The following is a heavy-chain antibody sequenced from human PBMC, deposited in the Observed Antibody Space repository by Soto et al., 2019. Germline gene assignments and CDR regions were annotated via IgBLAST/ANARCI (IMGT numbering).Heavy chain of an antibody. CDR1: GGSVRTYY. CDR2: IYYSGST. J-gene: IGHJ6*02. V-gene: IGHV4-59*02. D-gene: IGHD2-2*01. Sequence: PSETLSLTCTVSGGSVRTYYWSWIRQSPGKGLEWIGYIYYSGSTNYNPSLKSRVTISVDTSKNQFSLKLTSVTAADTAVYYCARFLVVEPTAMRAYGMDVWGQGTTVTVSS. CDR3: ARFLVVEPTAMRAYGMDV.